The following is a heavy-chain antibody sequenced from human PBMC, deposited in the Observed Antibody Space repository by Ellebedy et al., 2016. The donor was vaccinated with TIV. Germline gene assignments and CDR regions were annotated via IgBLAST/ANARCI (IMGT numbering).Heavy chain of an antibody. D-gene: IGHD3-16*01. CDR1: GGSITGYY. Sequence: MPSETLSLTCTVSGGSITGYYWSWIRQPPEKGLEWIGYVFHTGGTNYNPSLGSLVTISVDTSKNQFSLKLSSVSAADTAVYYCVKGERLGPDYWGQGTLVTVSS. V-gene: IGHV4-59*01. CDR2: VFHTGGT. CDR3: VKGERLGPDY. J-gene: IGHJ4*02.